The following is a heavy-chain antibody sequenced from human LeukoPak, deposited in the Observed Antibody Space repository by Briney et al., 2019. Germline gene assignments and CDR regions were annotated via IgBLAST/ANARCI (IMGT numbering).Heavy chain of an antibody. Sequence: SETLSLTCTVSGGSISSYYWSWIRQPPGKGLEWIGYIYYSGSTNYNPSLKSRVTISVDTSKNQFSLKLSSVTAADTAVYYCASLGGTPDAFDIWGQGTMVTVSS. CDR2: IYYSGST. V-gene: IGHV4-59*08. J-gene: IGHJ3*02. CDR1: GGSISSYY. D-gene: IGHD3-16*01. CDR3: ASLGGTPDAFDI.